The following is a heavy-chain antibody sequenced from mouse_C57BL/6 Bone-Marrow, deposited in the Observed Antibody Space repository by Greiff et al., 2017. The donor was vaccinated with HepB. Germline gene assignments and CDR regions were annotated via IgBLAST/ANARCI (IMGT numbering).Heavy chain of an antibody. Sequence: EVQVVESGGGLVQPGGSLKLSCAASGFTFSDYYMYWVRQTPEKRLEWVAYISNGGGSTYYPDTVKGRFTISRDNAKNTLYLQMSRLKSEDTAMYYCARHNWDPFAYWGQGTLVTVSA. V-gene: IGHV5-12*01. CDR2: ISNGGGST. CDR1: GFTFSDYY. J-gene: IGHJ3*01. CDR3: ARHNWDPFAY. D-gene: IGHD4-1*01.